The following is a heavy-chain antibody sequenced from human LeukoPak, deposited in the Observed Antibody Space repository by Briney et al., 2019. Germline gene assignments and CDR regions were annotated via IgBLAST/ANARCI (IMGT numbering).Heavy chain of an antibody. Sequence: GGSLRLSCAASGFTFSGYDMNWVRQAPGKGLEWVSSISTTSSYIYYADSVKGRFTISRDNAKNSLYLQMNSLRAEDTAVYYCARDTYDILTGYYKWAFDIWGQGTMVTVSS. CDR1: GFTFSGYD. D-gene: IGHD3-9*01. CDR3: ARDTYDILTGYYKWAFDI. V-gene: IGHV3-21*01. J-gene: IGHJ3*02. CDR2: ISTTSSYI.